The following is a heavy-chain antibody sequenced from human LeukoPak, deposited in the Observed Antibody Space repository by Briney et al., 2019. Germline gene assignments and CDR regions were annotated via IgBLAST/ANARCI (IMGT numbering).Heavy chain of an antibody. Sequence: SQTLSLTCAISGDSVSSNSAAWNWIRQSPSRGLEWLGRTYYRSKWSNNYAVSVKSRITINSDTSKNQFALQLNSVTPEDMAVYYCARGSNDYRDYSFDYWGQGTLVTVSS. V-gene: IGHV6-1*01. J-gene: IGHJ4*02. CDR2: TYYRSKWSN. CDR3: ARGSNDYRDYSFDY. CDR1: GDSVSSNSAA. D-gene: IGHD4-17*01.